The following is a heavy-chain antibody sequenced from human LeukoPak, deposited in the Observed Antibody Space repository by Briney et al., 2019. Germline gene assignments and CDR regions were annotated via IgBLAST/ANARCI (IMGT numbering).Heavy chain of an antibody. D-gene: IGHD2-15*01. CDR2: IWYDGSNK. V-gene: IGHV3-33*01. CDR1: GFTFRSYG. CDR3: ATHHSTKGFDY. J-gene: IGHJ4*02. Sequence: GGSLRLSGAASGFTFRSYGMHWVRQASGKGLDWVAIIWYDGSNKYYADSVKGRFIISKDNSKNTLYLQMNSLRAEDTAVYYCATHHSTKGFDYWGQGTLVTVSS.